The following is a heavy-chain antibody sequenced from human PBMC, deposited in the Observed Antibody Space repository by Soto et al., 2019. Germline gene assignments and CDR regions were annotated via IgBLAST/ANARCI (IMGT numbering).Heavy chain of an antibody. D-gene: IGHD1-7*01. CDR1: GFTFSSYG. CDR3: ARSRELFH. J-gene: IGHJ4*02. CDR2: ISGSTSVT. V-gene: IGHV3-48*01. Sequence: PGGSMRLSCAASGFTFSSYGMNWVRQAPGKGLEWVSHISGSTSVTYYADSVKGRFTTSRDNSKNTLHLQLNSLRAEDTAVYHCARSRELFHWGQGTLVTVSS.